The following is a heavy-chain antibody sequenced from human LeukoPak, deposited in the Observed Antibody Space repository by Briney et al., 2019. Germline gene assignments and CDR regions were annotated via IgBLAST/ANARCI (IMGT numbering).Heavy chain of an antibody. J-gene: IGHJ4*02. V-gene: IGHV3-23*01. CDR1: GFTFSSYG. Sequence: PGGSLRLSCAVSGFTFSSYGMSWVRQAPGKGLEWVSAISGSGYRAYYADSVKGRFTISRDNSKNTLFLQMNSLRAEDTAVYYCAKDALRAVPYYFDYWGQGTLVTVSS. CDR3: AKDALRAVPYYFDY. D-gene: IGHD3-10*01. CDR2: ISGSGYRA.